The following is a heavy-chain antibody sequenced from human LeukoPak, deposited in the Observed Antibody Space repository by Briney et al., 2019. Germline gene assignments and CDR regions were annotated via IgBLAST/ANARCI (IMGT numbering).Heavy chain of an antibody. Sequence: GGSLRLSCAASGFTFSSYGMHWVREAPGKGLEWVAFIRDDGSNKLYADSVKGRFTIPRDNSKNTLYLQMNSLRAEDTAVYYCAKTYSSSWYFDCWGQGTLVTVSS. D-gene: IGHD6-13*01. CDR2: IRDDGSNK. J-gene: IGHJ4*02. V-gene: IGHV3-30*02. CDR1: GFTFSSYG. CDR3: AKTYSSSWYFDC.